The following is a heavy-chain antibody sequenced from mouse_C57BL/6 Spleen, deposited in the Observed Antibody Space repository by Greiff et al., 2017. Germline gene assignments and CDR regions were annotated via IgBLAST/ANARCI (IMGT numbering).Heavy chain of an antibody. Sequence: QVQLQQPGAELVKPGASVKLSCKASGYTFTSYWMHWVKQRPGQGLEWIGMIHPNSGSANYNEKFKSKATLTVDKSSSTAYMQLSSLTSEDSAVYYCARSHYYGREGDYWGQGTTLTVSS. CDR1: GYTFTSYW. V-gene: IGHV1-64*01. CDR2: IHPNSGSA. J-gene: IGHJ2*01. CDR3: ARSHYYGREGDY. D-gene: IGHD1-1*01.